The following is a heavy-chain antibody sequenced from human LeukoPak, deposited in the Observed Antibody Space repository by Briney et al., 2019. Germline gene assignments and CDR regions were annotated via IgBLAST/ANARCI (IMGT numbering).Heavy chain of an antibody. J-gene: IGHJ3*02. CDR3: AREAYCGGDCPNDAFDI. V-gene: IGHV1-46*01. Sequence: ASVKVSCKTSGYTFTSYYMHWVRQAPGQGLEWMGIITPSGGSTSYAQKFQGTVTMTRDTSTSTVYMELGSLRSEDTAVYYCAREAYCGGDCPNDAFDIWGQGTMVTVSS. CDR1: GYTFTSYY. CDR2: ITPSGGST. D-gene: IGHD2-21*02.